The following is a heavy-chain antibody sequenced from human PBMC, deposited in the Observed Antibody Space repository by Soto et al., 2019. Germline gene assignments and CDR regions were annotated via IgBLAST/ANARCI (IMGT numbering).Heavy chain of an antibody. CDR1: GDSISNYY. J-gene: IGHJ5*02. Sequence: SETLSLTCTVSGDSISNYYWIWIRQPPGKGLEWIGYIHYSGSTNYSPSFKSRVTISVDTSKNQFSQKLSSVTAADTAIYYCERRAHYYDSSGYLGNWFAPWGQGTLVPVPS. CDR3: ERRAHYYDSSGYLGNWFAP. D-gene: IGHD3-22*01. CDR2: IHYSGST. V-gene: IGHV4-59*12.